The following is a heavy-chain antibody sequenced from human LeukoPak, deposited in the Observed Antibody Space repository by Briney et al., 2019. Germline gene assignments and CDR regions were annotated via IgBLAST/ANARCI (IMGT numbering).Heavy chain of an antibody. D-gene: IGHD3-10*01. CDR3: VKDLFGSGSYKWFDP. V-gene: IGHV3-64D*06. Sequence: PGGSLRLSCSASGFTFSTYSMHWVRQAPGKGLEYVSAITGNGGSTNYADSVKGRFTISRDNSKNTLYLQMSSLRVEDTAVYYCVKDLFGSGSYKWFDPWGQGTLVSVPS. CDR2: ITGNGGST. CDR1: GFTFSTYS. J-gene: IGHJ5*02.